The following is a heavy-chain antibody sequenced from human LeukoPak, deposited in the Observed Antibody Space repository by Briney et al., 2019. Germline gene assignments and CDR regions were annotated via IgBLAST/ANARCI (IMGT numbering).Heavy chain of an antibody. CDR3: ARGVYNWNIDTFDI. D-gene: IGHD1/OR15-1a*01. J-gene: IGHJ3*02. Sequence: SETLSLTCTVSGGSISSGSYYWSWIRQPAGKGLEWIGRIYTSGSTNYNPSLKSRVTISVDTSKNQFSLKLSSVTAADTAVYYCARGVYNWNIDTFDIWGQGRMVTVSS. CDR1: GGSISSGSYY. CDR2: IYTSGST. V-gene: IGHV4-61*02.